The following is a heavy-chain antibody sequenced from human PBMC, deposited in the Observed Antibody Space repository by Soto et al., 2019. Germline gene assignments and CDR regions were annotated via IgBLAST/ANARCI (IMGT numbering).Heavy chain of an antibody. V-gene: IGHV3-7*04. CDR3: SRDRGAGATDY. Sequence: DVQLVESGGDLVQAGGSLRLSCAASGFTFSTFWMQWVRQAPGKGLEWVANLWPDGRENAYVDSVTGRFTISRDNAKKSLYLQMNSLRAEDTAVYYCSRDRGAGATDYWGQGTLVIVSS. D-gene: IGHD1-26*01. CDR2: LWPDGREN. CDR1: GFTFSTFW. J-gene: IGHJ4*02.